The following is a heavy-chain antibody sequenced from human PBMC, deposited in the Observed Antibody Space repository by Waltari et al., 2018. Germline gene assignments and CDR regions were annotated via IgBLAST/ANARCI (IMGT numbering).Heavy chain of an antibody. CDR3: ARDEMHRTTWYHF. D-gene: IGHD6-13*01. V-gene: IGHV3-7*04. Sequence: EVQLVESGGGLVQPGGSLRLSCAVSGFTFSTYSMTWVRQAPGKGLGGVDNIKQDGTEKYKVDSVKGRFSISRDNGKNLLYLHMNSLRADDTAVYYCARDEMHRTTWYHFWGQGTQVTVSS. CDR1: GFTFSTYS. J-gene: IGHJ4*02. CDR2: IKQDGTEK.